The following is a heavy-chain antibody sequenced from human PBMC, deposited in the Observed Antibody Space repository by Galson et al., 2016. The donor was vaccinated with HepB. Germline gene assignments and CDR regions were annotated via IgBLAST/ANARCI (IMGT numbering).Heavy chain of an antibody. CDR1: GYTFTSYG. V-gene: IGHV1-18*01. CDR2: ISAYNGNT. CDR3: ARDRHQYSSGWYVGGMDV. D-gene: IGHD6-19*01. Sequence: SVKVSCKASGYTFTSYGISCLRPAPGQGLEWIGWISAYNGNTNYAQKLQGRVTMTTDTSTSTDYMELRSLRSDDTAVYYCARDRHQYSSGWYVGGMDVWGQGTTVTVSS. J-gene: IGHJ6*02.